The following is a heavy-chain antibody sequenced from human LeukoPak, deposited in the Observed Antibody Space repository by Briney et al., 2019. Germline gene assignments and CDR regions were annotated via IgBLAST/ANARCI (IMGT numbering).Heavy chain of an antibody. V-gene: IGHV3-21*01. Sequence: GGSLRLSCAASGFSFSSYSMNWVRQAPGKGLEWVSSISSSTSYVYYADSVKGRFTISRDNAKNSLYLQMNSLRAEDSAVYYCARDRIAARDWFDPWGQGTLVTVSS. D-gene: IGHD6-13*01. CDR3: ARDRIAARDWFDP. CDR1: GFSFSSYS. CDR2: ISSSTSYV. J-gene: IGHJ5*02.